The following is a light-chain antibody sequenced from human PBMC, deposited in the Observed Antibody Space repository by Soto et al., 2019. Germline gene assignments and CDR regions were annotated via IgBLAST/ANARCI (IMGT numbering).Light chain of an antibody. CDR1: SSNIGAGYD. J-gene: IGLJ1*01. CDR2: GNS. CDR3: QSCDSSLSGLV. V-gene: IGLV1-40*01. Sequence: QSVLTQPHSVSGAPGQRVTTSCTGSSSNIGAGYDVHGYQQLPGTAPKLLIYGNSNRPSGVPDRFSGSMSGTSASLAITGLQAEDEADYYSQSCDSSLSGLVFGTGTKVTVL.